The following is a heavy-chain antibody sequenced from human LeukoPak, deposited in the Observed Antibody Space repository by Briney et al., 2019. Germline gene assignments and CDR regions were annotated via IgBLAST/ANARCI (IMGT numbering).Heavy chain of an antibody. D-gene: IGHD3-22*01. J-gene: IGHJ4*02. Sequence: PGGSLRLSCAASGFIFSNYGMNWVRQAPGKGLEWVAAISASGSATSYADSVRGRFTISRDNSKNTLYLQMNSLRAEDTAVYYCAKGISDYYYDSSGYPNYFDYWGQGTLVTVSS. CDR1: GFIFSNYG. CDR2: ISASGSAT. CDR3: AKGISDYYYDSSGYPNYFDY. V-gene: IGHV3-23*01.